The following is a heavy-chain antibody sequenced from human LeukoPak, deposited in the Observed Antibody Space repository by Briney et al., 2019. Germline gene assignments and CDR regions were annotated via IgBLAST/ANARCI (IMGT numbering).Heavy chain of an antibody. CDR2: INPNSGGT. CDR1: GYTFTGYY. Sequence: ASVKVSCKASGYTFTGYYMHWVRQAPGQGLEWMGWINPNSGGTNYAQKFQGRVTMARDTSISTAYMELSRLRSDDTAVYYCARDLVGAINFDYWGQGTLVTVSS. V-gene: IGHV1-2*02. J-gene: IGHJ4*02. CDR3: ARDLVGAINFDY. D-gene: IGHD1-26*01.